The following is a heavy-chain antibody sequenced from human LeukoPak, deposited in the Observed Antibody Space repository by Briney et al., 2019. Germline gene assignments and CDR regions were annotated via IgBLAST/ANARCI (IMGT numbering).Heavy chain of an antibody. V-gene: IGHV4-34*01. CDR1: GGSFSGYY. CDR3: ARAQYDSPDY. D-gene: IGHD3-3*01. J-gene: IGHJ4*02. CDR2: INHSGST. Sequence: SETLSLTCAVYGGSFSGYYWSWIRQPPGKGLEWIGEINHSGSTNYNPSLKSRVTISVDTSKNQFSLKLSSVTAADTAVYYCARAQYDSPDYWGQGTLVTFSS.